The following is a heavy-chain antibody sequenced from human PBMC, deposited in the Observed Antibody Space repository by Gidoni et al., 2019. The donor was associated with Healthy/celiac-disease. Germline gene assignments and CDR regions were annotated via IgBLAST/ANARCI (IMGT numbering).Heavy chain of an antibody. D-gene: IGHD4-17*01. Sequence: QVQLVQSGAEVKKPGASVKVSCKASGYTFTSYAINWVRQATGLGLEWMGWMNPNSGNTGYAQKFQGRVTMTRNTSISTAYMELSSLRSEDTAVYYCARVPGDYFNYYYYGMDVWGQGTTVTVSS. V-gene: IGHV1-8*01. J-gene: IGHJ6*02. CDR2: MNPNSGNT. CDR1: GYTFTSYA. CDR3: ARVPGDYFNYYYYGMDV.